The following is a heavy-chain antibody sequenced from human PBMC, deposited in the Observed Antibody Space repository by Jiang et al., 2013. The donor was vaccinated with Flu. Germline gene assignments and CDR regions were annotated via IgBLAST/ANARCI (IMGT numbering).Heavy chain of an antibody. V-gene: IGHV3-23*01. D-gene: IGHD6-19*01. CDR3: AKDPPVRLAVAGGLYPPDYFDY. J-gene: IGHJ4*02. CDR1: GFTFSSYA. Sequence: VQLLESGGGLVQPGGSLRLSCAASGFTFSSYAMSWVRQAPGKGLEWVSAISGSGGSTYYADSVKGRFTISRDNSKNTLYLQMNSLRAEDTAVYYCAKDPPVRLAVAGGLYPPDYFDYWGQGTLVTVSS. CDR2: ISGSGGST.